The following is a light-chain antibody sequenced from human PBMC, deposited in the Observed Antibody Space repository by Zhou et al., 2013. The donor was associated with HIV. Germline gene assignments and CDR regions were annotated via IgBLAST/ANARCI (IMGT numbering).Light chain of an antibody. CDR3: QQYYNWSPIT. CDR1: QTISTD. CDR2: GAS. V-gene: IGKV3-15*01. Sequence: EIVMTQSPATLSVSPGERATLSCRASQTISTDLAWYQQKPGQAPRLLVHGASTRVTGIPSRFSGSGSGTDFTLTISSLQSEDFAVYYCQQYYNWSPITFGQGHDW. J-gene: IGKJ5*01.